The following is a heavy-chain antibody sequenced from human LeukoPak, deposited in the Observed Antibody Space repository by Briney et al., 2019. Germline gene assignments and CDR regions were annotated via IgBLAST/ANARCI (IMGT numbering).Heavy chain of an antibody. Sequence: GGSLRLSCAASGFTFSSYEMNWVRQAPGKGLEWVSYISSSGSTIYYADSVKGRFTISRDNAKNSLYLQMNSLRAEDTAVYYCARRYPYGSGSYFLGYWGQGTLVTVSS. J-gene: IGHJ4*02. V-gene: IGHV3-48*03. CDR1: GFTFSSYE. CDR2: ISSSGSTI. CDR3: ARRYPYGSGSYFLGY. D-gene: IGHD3-10*01.